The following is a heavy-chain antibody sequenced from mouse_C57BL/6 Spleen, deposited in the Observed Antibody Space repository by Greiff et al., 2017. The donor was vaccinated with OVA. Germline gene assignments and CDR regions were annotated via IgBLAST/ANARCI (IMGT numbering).Heavy chain of an antibody. V-gene: IGHV2-2*01. Sequence: QVQLQQSGPGLVQPSQSLSITCTVSGFSLTSYGVHWVRQSPGKGLEWLGVIWSGGSTDYNAAFISRLSISKDNSKSQVFFKMNSLQADDTAIYYCASGRHYYGSSYGYFDVWGTGTTVTVSS. CDR1: GFSLTSYG. D-gene: IGHD1-1*01. CDR3: ASGRHYYGSSYGYFDV. CDR2: IWSGGST. J-gene: IGHJ1*03.